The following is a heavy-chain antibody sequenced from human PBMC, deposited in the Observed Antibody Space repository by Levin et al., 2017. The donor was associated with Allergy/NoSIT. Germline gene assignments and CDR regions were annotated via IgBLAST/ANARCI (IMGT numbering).Heavy chain of an antibody. CDR1: GFTFSSYS. J-gene: IGHJ6*02. CDR2: ISSSSSYI. Sequence: PGGSLRLSCAASGFTFSSYSMNWVRQAPGKGLEWVSSISSSSSYIYYADSVKGRFTISRDNAKNSLYLQMNGLRAEDTAVYYWARAEWDNYSLYYYYYVGMDVWGQGTTVTVSS. CDR3: ARAEWDNYSLYYYYYVGMDV. D-gene: IGHD4-11*01. V-gene: IGHV3-21*01.